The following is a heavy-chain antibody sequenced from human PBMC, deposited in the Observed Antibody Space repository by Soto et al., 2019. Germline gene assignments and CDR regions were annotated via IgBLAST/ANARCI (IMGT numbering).Heavy chain of an antibody. D-gene: IGHD2-21*02. CDR2: ISHSGST. Sequence: QVQVKQWGAGVLKPSETLSLTCGVYVGSFSGYYWTWLRQPPGKGLEWIGEISHSGSTDYNPSLLGRVTISIDASKNQRSLNLTSVTAADTAVYYCARGPMSDWPLFSHWGQGILVTVSS. CDR3: ARGPMSDWPLFSH. CDR1: VGSFSGYY. V-gene: IGHV4-34*01. J-gene: IGHJ4*02.